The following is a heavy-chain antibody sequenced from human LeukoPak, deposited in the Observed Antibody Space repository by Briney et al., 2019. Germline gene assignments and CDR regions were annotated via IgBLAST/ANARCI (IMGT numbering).Heavy chain of an antibody. Sequence: SETLSLTCTVSGGSLSSYYWGWIRQPPGKGLEWIGYIYYSGSTNYNPSLTSRVTISVDTSKNQFSLKLSSVTAADTAVYYCARLRRDGYHLDYWGQGTLVTVSS. J-gene: IGHJ4*02. V-gene: IGHV4-59*12. CDR3: ARLRRDGYHLDY. D-gene: IGHD5-24*01. CDR2: IYYSGST. CDR1: GGSLSSYY.